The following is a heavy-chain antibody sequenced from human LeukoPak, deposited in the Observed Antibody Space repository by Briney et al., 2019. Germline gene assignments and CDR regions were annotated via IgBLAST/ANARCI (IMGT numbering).Heavy chain of an antibody. CDR2: IYYSGST. CDR1: GGSISSYY. V-gene: IGHV4-59*01. CDR3: ARDSGAYSSGWYSYWFDP. Sequence: PSETLSLTCTVSGGSISSYYWSWIRQPPGKGLEWIGDIYYSGSTNYNPSLKSRVTISVDTSKNQFSLKLSSVTAADTAVYYCARDSGAYSSGWYSYWFDPWGQGTLVTVSS. D-gene: IGHD6-19*01. J-gene: IGHJ5*02.